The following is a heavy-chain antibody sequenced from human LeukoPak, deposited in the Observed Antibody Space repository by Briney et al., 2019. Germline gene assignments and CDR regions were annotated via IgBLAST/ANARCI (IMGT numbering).Heavy chain of an antibody. CDR2: IYTGGSP. Sequence: GGSLRLSCVAPGFTVSSNYMTWVRQAPGKGLEWVSVIYTGGSPYYADSVKGRFAISRDISKNTLYLQMDSLRAEDTAVYYCARDRAWNYFDYWGQGTLVTVSS. J-gene: IGHJ4*02. CDR1: GFTVSSNY. D-gene: IGHD3-3*01. V-gene: IGHV3-53*05. CDR3: ARDRAWNYFDY.